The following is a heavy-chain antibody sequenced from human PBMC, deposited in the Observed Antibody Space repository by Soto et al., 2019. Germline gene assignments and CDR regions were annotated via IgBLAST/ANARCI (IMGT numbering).Heavy chain of an antibody. CDR3: ARDREQGKRHYYGLDV. D-gene: IGHD1-1*01. Sequence: HPGGSLRLSCAASGFTFSSYAMHWVRQAPGKGLEWVAVISYDGSNKYYADSVKGRFTISRDNSKNTLYLQMNSLRDEDTAVYYCARDREQGKRHYYGLDVWGQGTTVTFSS. CDR1: GFTFSSYA. J-gene: IGHJ6*02. CDR2: ISYDGSNK. V-gene: IGHV3-30-3*01.